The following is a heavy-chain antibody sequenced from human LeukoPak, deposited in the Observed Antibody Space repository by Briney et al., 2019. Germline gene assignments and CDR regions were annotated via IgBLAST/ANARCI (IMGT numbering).Heavy chain of an antibody. D-gene: IGHD2-2*01. Sequence: SETLSLTCTVSGGSISSNYWSWIRQPPGKGLGWEGYMYYSGSTNYNPSLNSRVTISVDTSKKQLYLKLSSVTVADTAVYYCARHEFACSSTSCYLGLYYYYGMDVWGQGTTVTVSS. J-gene: IGHJ6*02. CDR3: ARHEFACSSTSCYLGLYYYYGMDV. V-gene: IGHV4-59*08. CDR2: MYYSGST. CDR1: GGSISSNY.